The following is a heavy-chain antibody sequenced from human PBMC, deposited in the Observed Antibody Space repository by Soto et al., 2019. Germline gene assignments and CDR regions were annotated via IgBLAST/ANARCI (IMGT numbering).Heavy chain of an antibody. Sequence: EVQLLESGGGLVQPGGSLRLSCAASGFTFSSYAMSWVRQAPGKGLEWVSTISGSGVNAYYADSVNGRFTISRDNSKNTLHLQMNRLRADDTAVYYCAKDGASGSYPPYYYYGMDVWGQGTTVTVSS. J-gene: IGHJ6*02. V-gene: IGHV3-23*01. D-gene: IGHD1-26*01. CDR2: ISGSGVNA. CDR1: GFTFSSYA. CDR3: AKDGASGSYPPYYYYGMDV.